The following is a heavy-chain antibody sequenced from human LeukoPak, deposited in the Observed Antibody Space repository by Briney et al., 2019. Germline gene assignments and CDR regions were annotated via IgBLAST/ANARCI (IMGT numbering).Heavy chain of an antibody. CDR3: ARSEGWLRPYYFDY. V-gene: IGHV4-39*07. CDR1: GGSISSFNYY. J-gene: IGHJ4*02. Sequence: SETLSLTCTVSGGSISSFNYYWAWIRQPPGKGLEWIGSIYYSGNTNYNPSLKSRVTISVDTSKNLFSLKLNSVTAADTAVYYCARSEGWLRPYYFDYWGQGTLVTVSS. D-gene: IGHD3-9*01. CDR2: IYYSGNT.